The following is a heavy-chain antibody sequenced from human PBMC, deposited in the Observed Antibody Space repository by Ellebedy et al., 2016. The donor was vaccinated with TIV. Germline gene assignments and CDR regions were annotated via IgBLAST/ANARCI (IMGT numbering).Heavy chain of an antibody. CDR2: INHSGST. CDR3: ARDGDSSSMDV. V-gene: IGHV4-34*01. J-gene: IGHJ6*04. D-gene: IGHD6-6*01. CDR1: GGSFSDYY. Sequence: SETLSLXXAVYGGSFSDYYWSWIRQPPGKGLEWIEEINHSGSTNDNPSLKSRVTISVDTSKNQFSLKLSSVTAADTAVYYCARDGDSSSMDVWGKGTTVTVSS.